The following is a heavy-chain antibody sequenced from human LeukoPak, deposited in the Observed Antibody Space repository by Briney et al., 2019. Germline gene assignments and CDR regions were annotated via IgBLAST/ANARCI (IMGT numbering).Heavy chain of an antibody. CDR1: GFTFSSYA. V-gene: IGHV3-23*01. Sequence: GGSLRLSCAASGFTFSSYAMSWVRQAPGKGLEWVSAISGSGGSTYYADSVKGRFTISRDNSKNTLYLQMNSLRAEDTAVYYCAKDLRTRYSYGRGNWFDPWGQVTLVTVSS. CDR2: ISGSGGST. CDR3: AKDLRTRYSYGRGNWFDP. J-gene: IGHJ5*02. D-gene: IGHD5-18*01.